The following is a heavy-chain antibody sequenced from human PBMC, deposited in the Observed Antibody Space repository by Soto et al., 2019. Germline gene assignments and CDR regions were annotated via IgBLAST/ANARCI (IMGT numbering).Heavy chain of an antibody. V-gene: IGHV1-69*06. CDR1: GDTFSSYA. CDR3: ARGVRQKGTRGLGWFDP. CDR2: IIPIFGTA. D-gene: IGHD3-10*01. J-gene: IGHJ5*02. Sequence: QVQLVQSGAEVKKPGSSVKVSCKASGDTFSSYAISWVRQAPGQGLEWMGGIIPIFGTANYAQKFQGRVTITADKSTSTAYMELSSLRSEDTAVYYCARGVRQKGTRGLGWFDPWGQGTLVTVSS.